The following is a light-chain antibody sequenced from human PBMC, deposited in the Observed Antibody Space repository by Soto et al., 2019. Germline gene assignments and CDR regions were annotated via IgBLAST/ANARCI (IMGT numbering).Light chain of an antibody. CDR1: QGISSW. Sequence: DIQMTQSPSSVSASVGGRVTITCRASQGISSWLAWYQQKPWKAPKLLIYAASSLQSVVPSRSSRSGSGTDLSRASSSLRPGDFANYYCRQANSLPRAFGQGTRLEIK. J-gene: IGKJ5*01. CDR3: RQANSLPRA. CDR2: AAS. V-gene: IGKV1-12*01.